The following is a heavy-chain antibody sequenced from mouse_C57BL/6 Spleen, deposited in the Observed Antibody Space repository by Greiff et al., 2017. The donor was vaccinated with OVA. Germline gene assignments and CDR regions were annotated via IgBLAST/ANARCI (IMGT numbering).Heavy chain of an antibody. J-gene: IGHJ3*01. V-gene: IGHV1-52*01. Sequence: QVQLKQPGAELVRPGSSVKLSCKASGYTFTSYWMHWVKQRPIQGLEWIGNIDPSDSETHYNQKFKDKATLTVDKSSSTAYMQLSSLTSEDSAVYYCARMSNPTWFAYWGQGTLVTVSA. D-gene: IGHD2-5*01. CDR3: ARMSNPTWFAY. CDR1: GYTFTSYW. CDR2: IDPSDSET.